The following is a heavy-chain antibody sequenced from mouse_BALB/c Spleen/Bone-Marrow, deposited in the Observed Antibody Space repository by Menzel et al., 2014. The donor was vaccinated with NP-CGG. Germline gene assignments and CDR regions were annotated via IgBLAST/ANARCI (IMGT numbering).Heavy chain of an antibody. CDR3: ASYYGGGYDYFDY. CDR2: IDPENGNT. J-gene: IGHJ2*01. V-gene: IGHV14-1*02. D-gene: IGHD1-1*01. CDR1: GFNIKDYY. Sequence: VQLQQSGAELVRPGALVKLSCKASGFNIKDYYMHWVKQRPEQGLEWIGWIDPENGNTIYDPKFQGKASITADTSSNTAYLQLSGLTSEDTAVYYCASYYGGGYDYFDYWGQGTTLTVSS.